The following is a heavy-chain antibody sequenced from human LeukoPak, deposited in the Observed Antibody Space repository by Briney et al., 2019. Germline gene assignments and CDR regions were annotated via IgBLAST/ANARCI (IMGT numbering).Heavy chain of an antibody. D-gene: IGHD7-27*01. CDR3: ARDFAWGSGGAPIDDNWLDP. V-gene: IGHV1-18*01. CDR2: ISSGGNT. CDR1: GYIFSNYG. Sequence: GASVKVSCKATGYIFSNYGISWVRQAPGHGLEWMGWISSGGNTNYAPKFQDRATMTTDTSTSTAYMELRSLRFDDTAVYYCARDFAWGSGGAPIDDNWLDPWGQGTLVIVSS. J-gene: IGHJ5*02.